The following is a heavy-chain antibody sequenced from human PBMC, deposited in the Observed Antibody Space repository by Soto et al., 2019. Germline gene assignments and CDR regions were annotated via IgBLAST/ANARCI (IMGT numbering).Heavy chain of an antibody. CDR2: IIPIFGTA. CDR1: GGTFSSYA. CDR3: LGAGSARPIDY. D-gene: IGHD6-6*01. V-gene: IGHV1-69*13. Sequence: ASVKVSCKASGGTFSSYAISWVRQAPGQGLEWMGGIIPIFGTANYAQKFQGRVTITADESTSTAYMELSSLRSEDTAVYYCLGAGSARPIDYWGQGTLVTVSS. J-gene: IGHJ4*02.